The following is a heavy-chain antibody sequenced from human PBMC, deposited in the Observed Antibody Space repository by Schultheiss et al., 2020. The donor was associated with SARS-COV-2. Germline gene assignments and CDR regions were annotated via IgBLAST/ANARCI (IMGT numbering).Heavy chain of an antibody. J-gene: IGHJ6*02. D-gene: IGHD3-10*01. CDR2: IYYSGST. Sequence: SETLSLTCTVSGGSISSYYWSWIRQPPGKGLEWIGYIYYSGSTNYNPSLKSRVTISVDTSKNQFSLKLSSVTAADTAVYYCARDNYYGSGSIDGMDVWGQGTTVTVSS. V-gene: IGHV4-59*01. CDR1: GGSISSYY. CDR3: ARDNYYGSGSIDGMDV.